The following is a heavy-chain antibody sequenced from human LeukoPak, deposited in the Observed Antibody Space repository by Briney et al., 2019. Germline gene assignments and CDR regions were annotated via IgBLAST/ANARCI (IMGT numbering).Heavy chain of an antibody. Sequence: GGSLRLSCAASGFTFSGYWMNWVRQAPGKGLEWVANIKEDGSKTYYADSPKGRFTISRDNAENSLYLQMYSLRVEDTAVYYCVRDGSGSVEFDYWGQGTLVTVSS. D-gene: IGHD3-10*01. CDR2: IKEDGSKT. V-gene: IGHV3-7*01. CDR1: GFTFSGYW. CDR3: VRDGSGSVEFDY. J-gene: IGHJ4*02.